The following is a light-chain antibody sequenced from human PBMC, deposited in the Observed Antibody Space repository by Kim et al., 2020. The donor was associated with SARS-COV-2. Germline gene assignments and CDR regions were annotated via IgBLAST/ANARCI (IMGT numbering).Light chain of an antibody. CDR3: AVWDDSLKQGV. Sequence: QSVLTQPPSASGTPGQRVTISCSGSSSNIGSNNVVWYQQLPGAAPNLLIYSNNQRPSGIPERFSGSRSGTSASLAISGLQSGDEADYYCAVWDDSLKQGVFGGGTQLTVL. CDR1: SSNIGSNN. J-gene: IGLJ3*02. CDR2: SNN. V-gene: IGLV1-44*01.